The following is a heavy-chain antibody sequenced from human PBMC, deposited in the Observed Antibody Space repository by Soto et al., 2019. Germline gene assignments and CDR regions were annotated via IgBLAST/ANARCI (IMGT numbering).Heavy chain of an antibody. CDR2: ISGPGGNT. V-gene: IGHV3-23*01. CDR3: AKDSRVQLELWGYFDY. CDR1: GFTFSSYA. J-gene: IGHJ4*02. D-gene: IGHD1-1*01. Sequence: EVQLLESGGGLVQPGGSLRLSCAASGFTFSSYAMTWVRQAPGKGLEWVSTISGPGGNTYYADSVKGRFTISRDNSKNTLYLEMNSLRTEDTALYYCAKDSRVQLELWGYFDYWGQGTLVTVSS.